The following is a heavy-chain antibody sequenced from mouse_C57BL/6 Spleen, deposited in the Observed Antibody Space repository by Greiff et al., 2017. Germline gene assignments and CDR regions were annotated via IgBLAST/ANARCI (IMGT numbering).Heavy chain of an antibody. Sequence: QVQLQQPGAELVRPGSSVKLSCTASGYTFTSYWMHWVKQTPIQGLEWIGNIDPSDSETHYNQKFQDKATLTVEKSSSTAYMQLSSLASEDSAVYYCARDLYDYDTYWGQGTLVTVSA. CDR1: GYTFTSYW. J-gene: IGHJ3*01. CDR2: IDPSDSET. V-gene: IGHV1-52*01. D-gene: IGHD2-4*01. CDR3: ARDLYDYDTY.